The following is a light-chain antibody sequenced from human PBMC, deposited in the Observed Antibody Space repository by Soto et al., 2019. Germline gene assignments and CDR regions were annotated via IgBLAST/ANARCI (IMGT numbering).Light chain of an antibody. CDR2: GNI. J-gene: IGLJ1*01. V-gene: IGLV1-40*01. Sequence: QSVLTQPPSVSGAPGQRVTISCTGSSSNLGADYGVHWYQLLPGTAPKLLIYGNINRPSGVPDRFSGSKSATSASLAITGLQAEDEADYYCQSYDSSLSAYVFGAGTKVTV. CDR1: SSNLGADYG. CDR3: QSYDSSLSAYV.